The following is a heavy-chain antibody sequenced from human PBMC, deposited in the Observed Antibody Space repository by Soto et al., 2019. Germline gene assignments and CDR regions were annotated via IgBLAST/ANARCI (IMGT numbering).Heavy chain of an antibody. CDR3: AIQRRTVVKQADLDH. Sequence: PSEPLSLPCIVSDESIRSSSYSWGWIRQPPGKGLEWIGSIYSSGRTYYNPSFKSRVTISIDTSKNQISLKLSSGTATDTAVYSCAIQRRTVVKQADLDHWGKGALVPVS. D-gene: IGHD2-21*01. J-gene: IGHJ4*02. V-gene: IGHV4-39*01. CDR1: DESIRSSSYS. CDR2: IYSSGRT.